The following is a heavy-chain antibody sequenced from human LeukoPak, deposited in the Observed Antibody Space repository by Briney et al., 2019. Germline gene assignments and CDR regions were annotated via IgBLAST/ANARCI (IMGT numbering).Heavy chain of an antibody. D-gene: IGHD3-10*01. Sequence: ASVTVSCKASGYTFTSYAMHWVRQAPGQRLEWMGWINAGNGNTKYSQKFQGRVTITRDTSASTAYMELSSLRSEDTAVYYCARGGSGSYSPMFYYYGMDVWGQGTTVTVSS. V-gene: IGHV1-3*01. CDR3: ARGGSGSYSPMFYYYGMDV. CDR1: GYTFTSYA. CDR2: INAGNGNT. J-gene: IGHJ6*02.